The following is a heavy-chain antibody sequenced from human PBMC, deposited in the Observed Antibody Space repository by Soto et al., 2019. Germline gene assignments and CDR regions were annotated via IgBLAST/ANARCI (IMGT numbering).Heavy chain of an antibody. J-gene: IGHJ1*01. Sequence: GASVKVSCKASGYTFTGYYMHWVRQAPGQGLEWMVWINPNSGGTNYAQKFQGWVTMTXXTSISTAYMELSRLRSDDTAVYYCAREGYWRGGSCYSDSNLDSWGQGNLVTV. D-gene: IGHD2-15*01. CDR2: INPNSGGT. V-gene: IGHV1-2*04. CDR1: GYTFTGYY. CDR3: AREGYWRGGSCYSDSNLDS.